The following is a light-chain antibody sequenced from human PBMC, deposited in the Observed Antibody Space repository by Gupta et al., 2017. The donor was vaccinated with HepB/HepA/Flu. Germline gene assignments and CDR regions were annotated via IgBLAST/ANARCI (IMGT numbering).Light chain of an antibody. CDR1: QSVLYTSNNTNY. J-gene: IGKJ2*01. CDR3: QQEHSPPYT. CDR2: WAS. Sequence: DIVMTQSPDSVAVSLGERTTLNCKYNQSVLYTSNNTNYLAWYQQKPGQPPTLLIYWASTRESGVPDRFRGSGSGTDFTLNISSLQAEDVAVYYCQQEHSPPYTFGQGTKLEIK. V-gene: IGKV4-1*01.